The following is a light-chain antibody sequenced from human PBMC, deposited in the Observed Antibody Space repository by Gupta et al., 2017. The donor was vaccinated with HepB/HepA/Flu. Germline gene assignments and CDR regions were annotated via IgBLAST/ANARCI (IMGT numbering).Light chain of an antibody. Sequence: DIQMTQSTSTLSASVGDRVTITCRASQSISSWLAWYQQKPGKAPKLLIYKASSLESGVPSRFSGSGSGTEFTLTISSLQPDDFATYYCQQYNSYPFTFGQGTKVEIK. CDR3: QQYNSYPFT. V-gene: IGKV1-5*03. CDR1: QSISSW. J-gene: IGKJ1*01. CDR2: KAS.